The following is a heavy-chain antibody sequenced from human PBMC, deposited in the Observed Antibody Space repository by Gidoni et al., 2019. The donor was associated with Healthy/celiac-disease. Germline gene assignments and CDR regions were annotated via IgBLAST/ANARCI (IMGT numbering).Heavy chain of an antibody. CDR1: GVTFRSYA. Sequence: QVQLVQSVAAVKKPGSSVTVSCKSSGVTFRSYAISWVRKAPGQGLEWMGGIIPIFGTANYEKKFQGRVTITADESTSTANMELSSLRSEDTAVDYCARGPRITMVRGVITDDAFDIWGQGTMVTVSS. V-gene: IGHV1-69*01. CDR3: ARGPRITMVRGVITDDAFDI. J-gene: IGHJ3*02. CDR2: IIPIFGTA. D-gene: IGHD3-10*01.